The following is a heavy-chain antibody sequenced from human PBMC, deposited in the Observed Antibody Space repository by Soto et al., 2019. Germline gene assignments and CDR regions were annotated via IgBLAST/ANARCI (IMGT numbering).Heavy chain of an antibody. CDR2: ISSTTNYI. Sequence: PGGSLRLSCAASGFTFTRYSMNWVRQAPGKGLEWVSSISSTTNYIYYGDSMKGRFTISRDNAKNSLYLQMNSLRAEDTAVYYCAKDLGMDTLELGFDYWGQGTLVTVSS. CDR3: AKDLGMDTLELGFDY. J-gene: IGHJ4*02. V-gene: IGHV3-21*04. CDR1: GFTFTRYS. D-gene: IGHD3-10*01.